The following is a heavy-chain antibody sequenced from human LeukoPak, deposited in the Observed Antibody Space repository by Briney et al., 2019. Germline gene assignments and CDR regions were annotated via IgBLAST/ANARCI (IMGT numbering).Heavy chain of an antibody. CDR3: ASLSYDYVWGSYRYSTQGGN. J-gene: IGHJ4*02. CDR1: GGSFSGYY. CDR2: INHSGST. V-gene: IGHV4-34*01. Sequence: SETLSLTCAVYGGSFSGYYWSWIRQPPGKGLEWIGEINHSGSTNYNPSLKRRVTISVDTSKNQFSLKLSSVTAADTAVYYCASLSYDYVWGSYRYSTQGGNWGQGTLVTVSS. D-gene: IGHD3-16*02.